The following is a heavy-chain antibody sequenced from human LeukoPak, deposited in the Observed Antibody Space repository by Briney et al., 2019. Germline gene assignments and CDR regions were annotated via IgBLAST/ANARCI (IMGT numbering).Heavy chain of an antibody. Sequence: SETLSLTCTVSGGSISSSSYYWGWIRQPPGKGLEWIGSIYYSGITYYNSSLKSRVTISVDTSKNQFSLKLSSMTAADTAVYYCARGDSTVTPKYFQYWGQGTLVTVSS. V-gene: IGHV4-39*07. CDR2: IYYSGIT. CDR3: ARGDSTVTPKYFQY. CDR1: GGSISSSSYY. D-gene: IGHD4-23*01. J-gene: IGHJ1*01.